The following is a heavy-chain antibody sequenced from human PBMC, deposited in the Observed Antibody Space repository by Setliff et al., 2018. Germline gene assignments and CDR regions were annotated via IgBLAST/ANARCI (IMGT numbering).Heavy chain of an antibody. Sequence: SETLSLTCNVSGGSVSSTSHYWGWIRQPPGKGMEWIGSVYYSGYTYYNPSLQSRVTISVDMSKNQFSMKLTSVTAADTAVYYCATRTFAVIPHSGLGLDYFYGMDVWGRGTTVT. D-gene: IGHD2-21*01. CDR2: VYYSGYT. J-gene: IGHJ6*02. CDR3: ATRTFAVIPHSGLGLDYFYGMDV. V-gene: IGHV4-39*07. CDR1: GGSVSSTSHY.